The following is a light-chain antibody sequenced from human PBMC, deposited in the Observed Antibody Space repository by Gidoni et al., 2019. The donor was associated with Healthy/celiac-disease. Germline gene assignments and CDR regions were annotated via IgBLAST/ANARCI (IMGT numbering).Light chain of an antibody. CDR3: QSYDSSLSGSYV. CDR2: SNS. J-gene: IGLJ1*01. Sequence: QSVLPQPPSVPRAQGRTVTIPCTGSSSNIGAGYDVPRSQQLPGTTPKLLIYSNSNRPSGVPGRFSGSKSGTSASLAITGLQAEDEADYYCQSYDSSLSGSYVFGTGTKVTVL. CDR1: SSNIGAGYD. V-gene: IGLV1-40*01.